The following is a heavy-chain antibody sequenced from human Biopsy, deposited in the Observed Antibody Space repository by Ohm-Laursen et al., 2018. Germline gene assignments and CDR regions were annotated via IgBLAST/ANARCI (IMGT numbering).Heavy chain of an antibody. CDR2: ISANGATS. CDR3: AKGGSITIFGVVINNCFDP. D-gene: IGHD3-3*01. V-gene: IGHV3-23*01. CDR1: GFTCTIFA. J-gene: IGHJ5*02. Sequence: GSLRLSCTAPGFTCTIFAMSWVRQAPGKGPEWVSTISANGATSYYADSVKGRFTISRDNSKNTLYLQMNSVRADDTAIYYCAKGGSITIFGVVINNCFDPWGQGTRVTVSS.